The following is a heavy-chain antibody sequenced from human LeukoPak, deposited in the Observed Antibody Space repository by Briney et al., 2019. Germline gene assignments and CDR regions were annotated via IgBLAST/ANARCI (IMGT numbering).Heavy chain of an antibody. Sequence: GGSLRLSCEVSGLTFSNVWMHWVRQTPGQGLVWVCRINTAGSTVYADPVKGRFTISRDNAKNSVYLQMNSLRAEDTAVYYCARDGGVSGYDLLDYWGQGTLVTVSS. D-gene: IGHD5-12*01. V-gene: IGHV3-74*01. CDR2: INTAGST. CDR1: GLTFSNVW. J-gene: IGHJ4*02. CDR3: ARDGGVSGYDLLDY.